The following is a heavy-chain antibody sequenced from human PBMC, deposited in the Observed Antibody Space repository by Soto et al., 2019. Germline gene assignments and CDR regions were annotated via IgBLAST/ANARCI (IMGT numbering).Heavy chain of an antibody. CDR1: GFTFSSYA. V-gene: IGHV3-23*01. D-gene: IGHD2-2*01. J-gene: IGHJ6*02. CDR2: IGESGTPT. CDR3: AIYIPGVRYYGMDV. Sequence: EVQLLESGGGLVQPGGSLRLSCAASGFTFSSYAMKWVRQAPGKGLEWVSLIGESGTPTYYADSVKGRFTISRDNSGNTLFLEMDSLRAEDTAVYYCAIYIPGVRYYGMDVWGQGTTVTVSS.